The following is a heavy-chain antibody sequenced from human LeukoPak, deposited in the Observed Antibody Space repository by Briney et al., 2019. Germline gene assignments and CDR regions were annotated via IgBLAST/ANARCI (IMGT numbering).Heavy chain of an antibody. V-gene: IGHV4-39*01. CDR1: GGSISCSRYY. J-gene: IGHJ4*02. Sequence: PSETLSLTRTVSGGSISCSRYYWGWIRQPPGKGLEWIGSIYYSGSTYYNPSLKSRVTISVDTSKNQFSLKLSSVTAADTAVYYCARIRGITYYFDYWGQGTLVTVSS. D-gene: IGHD3-16*01. CDR3: ARIRGITYYFDY. CDR2: IYYSGST.